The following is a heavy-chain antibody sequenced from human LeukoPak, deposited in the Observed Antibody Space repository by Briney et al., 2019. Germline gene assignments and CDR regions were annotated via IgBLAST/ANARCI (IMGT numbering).Heavy chain of an antibody. CDR1: GYTFTSYY. J-gene: IGHJ1*01. D-gene: IGHD3-22*01. Sequence: ASVKVSCKASGYTFTSYYMHWVRQAPGQGLEWMGIINPSGGSTTFAQKFQGRVTMTRDASTSTVYLELSSLRSEDTAVYYCASIITLMDVVFSWGQGTLVTVSS. CDR2: INPSGGST. V-gene: IGHV1-46*01. CDR3: ASIITLMDVVFS.